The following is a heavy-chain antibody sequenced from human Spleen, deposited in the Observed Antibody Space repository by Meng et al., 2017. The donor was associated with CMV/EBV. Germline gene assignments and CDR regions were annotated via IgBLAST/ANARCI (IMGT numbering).Heavy chain of an antibody. V-gene: IGHV1-2*02. D-gene: IGHD3/OR15-3a*01. CDR1: GYTFTGYY. CDR3: ARGRRVQPLRLLLDYFDP. J-gene: IGHJ5*02. Sequence: ASVKVSCKASGYTFTGYYMHWVRQAPGQGLEWMGWINPNSGGTNYAQKFQGRVTMTRDTSISTAYMELKRLRSDDTAIYYCARGRRVQPLRLLLDYFDPWGQGTLVTVSS. CDR2: INPNSGGT.